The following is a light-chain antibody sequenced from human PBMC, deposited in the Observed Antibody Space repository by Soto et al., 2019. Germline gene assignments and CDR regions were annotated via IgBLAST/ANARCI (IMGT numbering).Light chain of an antibody. CDR1: QSITNR. CDR3: QQYYSFPPT. V-gene: IGKV1-5*01. Sequence: DNQMTQSPSTLSASVGDSVTITCRASQSITNRLAWYQQEPGEAPKVLIYAASTLQSGVPSRFSGSGSGTDFTLTISCLQSEDFATYYCQQYYSFPPTFGQGTKVDIK. CDR2: AAS. J-gene: IGKJ1*01.